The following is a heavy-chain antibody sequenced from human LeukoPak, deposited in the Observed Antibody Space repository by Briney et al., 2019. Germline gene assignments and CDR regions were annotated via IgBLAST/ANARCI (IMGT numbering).Heavy chain of an antibody. CDR2: IYHSGNT. CDR3: AGAYSGSSGVFEY. D-gene: IGHD3-10*01. J-gene: IGHJ4*02. V-gene: IGHV4-38-2*02. Sequence: SETLSLTCTVSGYSISSGYFWGWIRQPPGKGLERIGSIYHSGNTYYNPSLKSRVTISVDTSKNQFSLKLSSITAADTAVYYCAGAYSGSSGVFEYWGQGTLVTVSS. CDR1: GYSISSGYF.